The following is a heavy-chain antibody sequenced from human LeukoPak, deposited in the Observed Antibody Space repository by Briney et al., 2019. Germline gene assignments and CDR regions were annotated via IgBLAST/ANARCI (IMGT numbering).Heavy chain of an antibody. CDR1: GGSFSGYY. V-gene: IGHV4-34*01. CDR2: INHSGST. D-gene: IGHD5-18*01. Sequence: SETLSLTCAVYGGSFSGYYWSWIRQPPGKGLEWFGEINHSGSTNYNPSLKSRVTISVDTSKNQFSLKLSSVTAADTAVYYCARGGGVEAAMALDYWGQGTLVAVSS. CDR3: ARGGGVEAAMALDY. J-gene: IGHJ4*02.